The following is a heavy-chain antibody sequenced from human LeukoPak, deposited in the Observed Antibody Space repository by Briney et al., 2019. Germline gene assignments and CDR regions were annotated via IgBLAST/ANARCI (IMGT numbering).Heavy chain of an antibody. CDR2: IKQDGSEK. J-gene: IGHJ4*02. D-gene: IGHD3-10*01. CDR3: ARHAFSSYYSPFDY. CDR1: GFTFSSYW. Sequence: GGSLRLSCAASGFTFSSYWMSWVRQAPGKGLEWVANIKQDGSEKYYVDSVKGRFTISRDNAKNSLYLQMNSLRAEDTAVYYCARHAFSSYYSPFDYWGQGSLVTVSS. V-gene: IGHV3-7*01.